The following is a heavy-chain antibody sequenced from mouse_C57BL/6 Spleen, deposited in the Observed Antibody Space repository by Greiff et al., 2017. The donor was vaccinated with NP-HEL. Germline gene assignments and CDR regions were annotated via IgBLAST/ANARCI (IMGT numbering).Heavy chain of an antibody. J-gene: IGHJ4*01. D-gene: IGHD1-1*01. V-gene: IGHV2-6*03. CDR3: ARLTTGDYAMDY. CDR1: GFSLTSYG. CDR2: IWSDGST. Sequence: VQLKQSGPGLVAPSQSLSITCTVSGFSLTSYGVHWVRQPPGKGLEWLVVIWSDGSTTYNSALKSRLSISKDNSKSQVFLKMNSLQTDDTAMYYCARLTTGDYAMDYWGQGTSVTVSS.